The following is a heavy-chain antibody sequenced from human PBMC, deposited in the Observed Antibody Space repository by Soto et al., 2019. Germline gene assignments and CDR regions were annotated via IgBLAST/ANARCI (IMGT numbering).Heavy chain of an antibody. CDR2: ISGSGGST. J-gene: IGHJ4*02. Sequence: GSLRLSCAASGFTFISYAISCVRQAPLKGLEWVSAISGSGGSTYYADSVKGRFTISRDNSKNTLYLQMNSLRAEDTAVYYCAKDIVRGVIIKGTFDYWGQGTLVTVSS. D-gene: IGHD3-10*01. CDR1: GFTFISYA. CDR3: AKDIVRGVIIKGTFDY. V-gene: IGHV3-23*01.